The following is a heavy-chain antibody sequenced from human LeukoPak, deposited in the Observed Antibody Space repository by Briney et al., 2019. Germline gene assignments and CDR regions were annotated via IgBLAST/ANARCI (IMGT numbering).Heavy chain of an antibody. V-gene: IGHV3-21*01. CDR1: GSTFSSHS. CDR2: ISSSSSHI. CDR3: ARADCSSTRCSYYFDY. Sequence: GSLRLSCAASGSTFSSHSMNWVRQAPGKGLEWVSSISSSSSHINYADSVKGRFTISRDNAKNSLYLQMNSLRAEDTAVYYCARADCSSTRCSYYFDYWGQGTLVTVSS. D-gene: IGHD2-2*01. J-gene: IGHJ4*02.